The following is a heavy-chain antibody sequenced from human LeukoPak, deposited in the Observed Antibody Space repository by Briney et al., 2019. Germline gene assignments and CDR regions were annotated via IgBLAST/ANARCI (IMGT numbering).Heavy chain of an antibody. D-gene: IGHD3-10*01. V-gene: IGHV4-38-2*02. Sequence: SETLSLTCAVSGYSISNGYDWGWIRQPPGKGLEWIGSFFHGGTTYCNPSLKSRVTISGDTSKNQISLKLSSVTAADTAVYYCARDPIYYPRFGYFGYWGQGTLVTVSS. J-gene: IGHJ4*02. CDR3: ARDPIYYPRFGYFGY. CDR1: GYSISNGYD. CDR2: FFHGGTT.